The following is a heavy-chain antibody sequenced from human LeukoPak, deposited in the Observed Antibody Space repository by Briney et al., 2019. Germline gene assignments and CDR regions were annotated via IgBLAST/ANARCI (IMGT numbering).Heavy chain of an antibody. D-gene: IGHD6-6*01. Sequence: SGGSLRLSCAASGFTFSRSWMSWVRQAPGKGLEWVANIKQDGSEKDYVDSVKGRLTISRDNAKNSLYLQMNSLTAEDTAVYYCARESFAARWDWGQGTLVTVSS. CDR2: IKQDGSEK. J-gene: IGHJ4*02. CDR3: ARESFAARWD. V-gene: IGHV3-7*01. CDR1: GFTFSRSW.